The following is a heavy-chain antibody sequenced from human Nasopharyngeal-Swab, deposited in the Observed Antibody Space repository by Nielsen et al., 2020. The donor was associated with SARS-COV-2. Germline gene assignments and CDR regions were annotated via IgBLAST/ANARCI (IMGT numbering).Heavy chain of an antibody. CDR3: ARARGYDYPYYYYFGLDV. CDR2: IYYSGST. J-gene: IGHJ6*02. V-gene: IGHV4-59*13. D-gene: IGHD5-12*01. Sequence: SETLSLTCAVHGGSFSSYYWSWIRQPPGKGLEWIGYIYYSGSTNYNPSLKSRVTISIDTSKSQFSLKLNSVTAADTAVYYCARARGYDYPYYYYFGLDVWGQGTTVTVSS. CDR1: GGSFSSYY.